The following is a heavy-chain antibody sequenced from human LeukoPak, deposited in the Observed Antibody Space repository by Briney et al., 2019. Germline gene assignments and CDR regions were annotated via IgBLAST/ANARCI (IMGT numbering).Heavy chain of an antibody. CDR3: ARAGGSYYPYYYYGMDV. V-gene: IGHV3-7*01. J-gene: IGHJ6*02. CDR1: GFTFCTYF. CDR2: IKHDGSEK. Sequence: PGGSLRLSCAASGFTFCTYFMTWVRQAPGKGLEWVANIKHDGSEKYYLDSVKGRFTISRDNSKNTLYLQMNSLRAEDTAVYYCARAGGSYYPYYYYGMDVWGQGTAVTVSS. D-gene: IGHD1-26*01.